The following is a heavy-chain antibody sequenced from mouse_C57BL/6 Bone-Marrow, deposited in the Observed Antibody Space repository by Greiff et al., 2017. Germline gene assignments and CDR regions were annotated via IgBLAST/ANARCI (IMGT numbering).Heavy chain of an antibody. Sequence: QVQLQQSDAELVKPGASVKISCKVSGYTFTDHTIHWMKQRPEQGLEWIGYIYPRDGSTKYNEKLKGKATLTADKSSSTAYMMLNSLTSADSAVYFCAREGSWALNDYFDFWGKGTTLTVSS. CDR2: IYPRDGST. CDR1: GYTFTDHT. J-gene: IGHJ2*01. V-gene: IGHV1-78*01. CDR3: AREGSWALNDYFDF.